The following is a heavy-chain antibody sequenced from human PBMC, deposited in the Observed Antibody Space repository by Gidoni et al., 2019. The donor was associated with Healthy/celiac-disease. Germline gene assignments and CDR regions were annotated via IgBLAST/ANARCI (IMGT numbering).Heavy chain of an antibody. J-gene: IGHJ6*02. Sequence: EVQLVQSGAEVKKPGESLKISCTGSGYSFTSYWIGWVRQMPGKGLEWMGIIYPGDSDTRYSPSFQGQVTISAEKSISTAYLQWSSLKASDTAMYYCARGYGEHELQGYYYYGMDVWGQGTTVTVSS. CDR1: GYSFTSYW. V-gene: IGHV5-51*01. D-gene: IGHD4-17*01. CDR2: IYPGDSDT. CDR3: ARGYGEHELQGYYYYGMDV.